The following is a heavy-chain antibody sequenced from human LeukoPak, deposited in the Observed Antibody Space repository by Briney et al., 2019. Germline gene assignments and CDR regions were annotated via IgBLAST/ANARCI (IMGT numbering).Heavy chain of an antibody. CDR3: AREKYYYGSGVLDYFYMDV. Sequence: GGSLRLSCAACGFTFSNYWMHWVRQVPEKGLVWVSRINDDGSATFYADSVKGRFTISRDNAKNSLYLQMNSLRAEDTAVYYCAREKYYYGSGVLDYFYMDVWGKGTTVTISS. J-gene: IGHJ6*03. D-gene: IGHD3-10*01. V-gene: IGHV3-74*01. CDR1: GFTFSNYW. CDR2: INDDGSAT.